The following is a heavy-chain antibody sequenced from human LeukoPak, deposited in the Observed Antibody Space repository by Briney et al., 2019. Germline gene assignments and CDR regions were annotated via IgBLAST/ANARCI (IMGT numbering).Heavy chain of an antibody. CDR1: GYRFSTNW. Sequence: GESLKISCKGLGYRFSTNWIGWVGQMPGKGLEWMGIIYPGDSDTRYSPSFQGQVTISADKSISTAYLQWSSLKASDTAMYYCVRPPFIWGQGTMVIVSS. V-gene: IGHV5-51*01. J-gene: IGHJ3*02. CDR3: VRPPFI. CDR2: IYPGDSDT.